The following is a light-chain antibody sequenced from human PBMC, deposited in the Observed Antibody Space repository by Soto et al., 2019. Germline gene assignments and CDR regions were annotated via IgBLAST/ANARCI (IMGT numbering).Light chain of an antibody. CDR3: QKKNNWPPWP. Sequence: EIVMTQSPATLSVSPGERATLSCRASQSVSSNLAWYQQKPGQAPRLLIYGASTRATGIPARFSGSGSGTESTLTISSLQSEVLPVYYCQKKNNWPPWPFAQGTK. CDR2: GAS. V-gene: IGKV3-15*01. J-gene: IGKJ1*01. CDR1: QSVSSN.